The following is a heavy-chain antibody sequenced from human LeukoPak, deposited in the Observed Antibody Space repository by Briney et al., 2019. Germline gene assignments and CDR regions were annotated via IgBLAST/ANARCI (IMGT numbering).Heavy chain of an antibody. J-gene: IGHJ4*02. CDR3: ARDRARYFDWLLDY. V-gene: IGHV3-21*01. CDR2: ISSSSSYI. CDR1: GFTFSSYS. D-gene: IGHD3-9*01. Sequence: GGSLRLSCAASGFTFSSYSMNWVRQAPGKGLEWVSSISSSSSYIYYADSVKGRFTISRDNSKNTLYLQMNSLRAEDTAVYYCARDRARYFDWLLDYWGQGTLVTVSS.